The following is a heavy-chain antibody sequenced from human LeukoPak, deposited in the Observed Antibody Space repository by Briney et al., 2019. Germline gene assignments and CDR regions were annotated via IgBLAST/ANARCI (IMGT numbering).Heavy chain of an antibody. CDR2: ISAYNGNT. V-gene: IGHV1-18*01. Sequence: ASVKVSCKASGYTFTSYGISWVRQAPGQGLEWMGWISAYNGNTNYAQMLQGRVTMTTDTSTSTAYMELRSLRSDDTAVCYCARDHIAVAGNAAFDIWGQGTMVTVSS. CDR3: ARDHIAVAGNAAFDI. CDR1: GYTFTSYG. D-gene: IGHD6-19*01. J-gene: IGHJ3*02.